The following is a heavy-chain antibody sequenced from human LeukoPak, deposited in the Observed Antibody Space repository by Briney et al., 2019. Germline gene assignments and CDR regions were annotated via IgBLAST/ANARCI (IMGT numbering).Heavy chain of an antibody. CDR3: ARGRYYYGSGSYYRYFDY. Sequence: SQTLSLTCTVSGGSISSGDYYWSWIRQPPGKGLEWIGYIYYSGSTYYNPSLKSRVTISVDTSKNQFSLKLSSVTAADTAVYYCARGRYYYGSGSYYRYFDYWGQGTLVTVSS. CDR1: GGSISSGDYY. D-gene: IGHD3-10*01. CDR2: IYYSGST. V-gene: IGHV4-30-4*01. J-gene: IGHJ4*02.